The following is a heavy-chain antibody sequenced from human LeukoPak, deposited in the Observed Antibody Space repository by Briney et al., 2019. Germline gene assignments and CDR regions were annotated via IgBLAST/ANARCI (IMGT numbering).Heavy chain of an antibody. CDR3: AKGDYGDYNAFDI. CDR1: GFTFSSYG. J-gene: IGHJ3*02. CDR2: ISYDGSNK. Sequence: GGSLRLSCAASGFTFSSYGMPWVRQAPGKGLEWVAVISYDGSNKYYADSVKGRFTISRDNSKNTLYLQMNSLRAEDTAVYYCAKGDYGDYNAFDIWGQGTMVTVSS. D-gene: IGHD4-17*01. V-gene: IGHV3-30*18.